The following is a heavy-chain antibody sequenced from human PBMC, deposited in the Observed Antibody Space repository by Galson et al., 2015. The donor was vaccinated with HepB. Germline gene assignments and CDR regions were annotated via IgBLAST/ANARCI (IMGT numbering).Heavy chain of an antibody. CDR2: ISGSDGST. Sequence: SLRLSCAASGFTFSSYAMSWVRQAPGKGLEWVSAISGSDGSTYYADSVKGRFTISRDNSKNTLYLQMNSLRAEDTAVYYCATFLYYDSSGYYPYYYYYSMDVWGQGTTVTVSS. CDR1: GFTFSSYA. D-gene: IGHD3-22*01. J-gene: IGHJ6*02. CDR3: ATFLYYDSSGYYPYYYYYSMDV. V-gene: IGHV3-23*01.